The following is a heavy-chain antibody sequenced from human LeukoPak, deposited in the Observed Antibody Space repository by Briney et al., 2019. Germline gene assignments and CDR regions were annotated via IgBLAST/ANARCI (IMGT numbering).Heavy chain of an antibody. CDR3: TRVLRYFDWSHYFDY. CDR2: IRSKAYGGTT. J-gene: IGHJ4*02. Sequence: GGSLRLSCTASGFTFGDYAMSWFRQAPGKGLEWVGFIRSKAYGGTTEYAASVKGRFTISRDDSKSIAYLQMNSLKTEDTAVYYCTRVLRYFDWSHYFDYWGQGTLVTVSS. CDR1: GFTFGDYA. D-gene: IGHD3-9*01. V-gene: IGHV3-49*03.